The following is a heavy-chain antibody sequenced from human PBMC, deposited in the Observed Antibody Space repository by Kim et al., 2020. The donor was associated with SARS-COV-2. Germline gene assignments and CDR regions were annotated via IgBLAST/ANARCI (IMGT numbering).Heavy chain of an antibody. CDR3: ARARARSVAGSLYYYGMDV. CDR1: GGSFSGYY. J-gene: IGHJ6*02. V-gene: IGHV4-34*01. D-gene: IGHD6-19*01. CDR2: INHSGST. Sequence: SETLSLTCAVYGGSFSGYYWSWIRQPPGKGLEWIGEINHSGSTNYNPSLKSRVTISVDTSKNQFSLKLSSVTAADTAVYYCARARARSVAGSLYYYGMDVWGQGTTVTVSS.